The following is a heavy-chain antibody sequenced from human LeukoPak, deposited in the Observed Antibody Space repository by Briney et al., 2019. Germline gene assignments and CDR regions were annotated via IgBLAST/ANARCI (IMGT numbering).Heavy chain of an antibody. CDR1: GFTFSSYW. CDR2: INSDGTYT. J-gene: IGHJ4*02. D-gene: IGHD5-12*01. V-gene: IGHV3-74*01. Sequence: GGSLRLSCAASGFTFSSYWMHWVRQPPGKGLVWVSRINSDGTYTCYADSVKGRFTISRDNAKNTLYLQMNSLRAEDTAVYYCAARYSGYVADWGQGTLVTVSS. CDR3: AARYSGYVAD.